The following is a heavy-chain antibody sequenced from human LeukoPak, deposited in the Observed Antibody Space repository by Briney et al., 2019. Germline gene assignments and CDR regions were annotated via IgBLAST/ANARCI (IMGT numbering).Heavy chain of an antibody. CDR2: INPSSGGT. J-gene: IGHJ5*02. V-gene: IGHV1-2*02. CDR3: ARSNPLDWFDP. Sequence: ASVKVSCKASGYTFTGYYMHWVRQAPGQGLEWMGWINPSSGGTNYAQKFQGRVTMTRDTSISTAYMELSRLRSDDTAVYYCARSNPLDWFDPWGQGTLVTVSS. CDR1: GYTFTGYY.